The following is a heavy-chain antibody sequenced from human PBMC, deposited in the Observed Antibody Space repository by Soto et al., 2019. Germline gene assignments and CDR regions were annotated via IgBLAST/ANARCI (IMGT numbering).Heavy chain of an antibody. D-gene: IGHD2-21*01. V-gene: IGHV3-21*01. CDR3: ARDPPLSVLVVVATDDF. CDR2: ISSSSSFR. CDR1: GFTLTNHN. J-gene: IGHJ4*02. Sequence: GGSLRLSCAASGFTLTNHNMNWVRQAPGKGLEWVSSISSSSSFRNYADSVKGRCSISRDNDKNLVYLQMHSLRAEDTAVYYCARDPPLSVLVVVATDDFWGQGTLVTSP.